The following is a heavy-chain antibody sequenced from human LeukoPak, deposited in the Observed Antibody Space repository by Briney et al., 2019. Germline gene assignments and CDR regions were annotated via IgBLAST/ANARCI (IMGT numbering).Heavy chain of an antibody. J-gene: IGHJ6*02. CDR2: ISYDGSKK. Sequence: GGSLRLSCAASGFTFSSYAMHWARQAPGKGLEWVAVISYDGSKKYYADSVKGRFTISRDNSKNTLYLQMNSLRAEDTAVYYCARDLAAASWGSYGMDVWGQGTTVTVSS. CDR1: GFTFSSYA. D-gene: IGHD3-16*01. V-gene: IGHV3-30*04. CDR3: ARDLAAASWGSYGMDV.